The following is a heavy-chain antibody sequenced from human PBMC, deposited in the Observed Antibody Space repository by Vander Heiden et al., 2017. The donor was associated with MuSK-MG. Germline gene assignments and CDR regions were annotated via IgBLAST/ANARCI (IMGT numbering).Heavy chain of an antibody. D-gene: IGHD3-16*01. V-gene: IGHV3-30*04. CDR2: ISYDGKVT. CDR1: GFTFSSDP. Sequence: QVQQVESGGGAVQPGGSLRLLCAASGFTFSSDPMHWVRQAPAEGPKWGAVISYDGKVTSYAAALKCRFTISRDDSKNTLYLQLNSLRPEDTGLYYCARDFLRGAPDYHDYWGQGTLVTVSS. J-gene: IGHJ4*02. CDR3: ARDFLRGAPDYHDY.